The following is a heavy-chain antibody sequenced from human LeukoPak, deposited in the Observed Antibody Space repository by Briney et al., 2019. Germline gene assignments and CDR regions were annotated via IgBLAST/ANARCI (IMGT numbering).Heavy chain of an antibody. J-gene: IGHJ4*02. D-gene: IGHD5-24*01. CDR2: INHSGST. Sequence: SSETLSLTCTVPGGSISSYYWSWIRQPPGKGLEWIGEINHSGSTNYNPSLKSRVTISVDTSKNQFSLKLSSVTAADTAVYYCAGGRDGMFDYWGQGTLVTVSS. CDR1: GGSISSYY. CDR3: AGGRDGMFDY. V-gene: IGHV4-34*01.